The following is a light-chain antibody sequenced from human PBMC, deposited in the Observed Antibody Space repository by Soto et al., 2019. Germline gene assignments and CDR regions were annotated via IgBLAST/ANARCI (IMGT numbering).Light chain of an antibody. CDR3: QQYNNWPRWT. J-gene: IGKJ1*01. CDR2: GAS. V-gene: IGKV3-15*01. CDR1: QSVSSN. Sequence: EIVMTQSPATLSVSPGERATLSCRASQSVSSNLAWYQQKPGQAPRLLIYGASTRATGIPARFSGSGSGTEFTLTISSLPSEDFAVYYCQQYNNWPRWTFGQGTKV.